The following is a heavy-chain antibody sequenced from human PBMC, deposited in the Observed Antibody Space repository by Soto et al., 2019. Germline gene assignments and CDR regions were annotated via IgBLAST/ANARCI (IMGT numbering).Heavy chain of an antibody. CDR1: GGSIISGGYY. J-gene: IGHJ4*02. CDR2: IYYSGST. Sequence: QVQLQESGPGLVKPSQTLSLTCTVSGGSIISGGYYWSWIRQHPGKGLEWIGYIYYSGSTYYNPSLKSRVTISVDTSKNQFSLKLSSVTAADTAVYYCARDSPTVTTSHFDYWGQGTLVTVSS. D-gene: IGHD4-17*01. V-gene: IGHV4-31*03. CDR3: ARDSPTVTTSHFDY.